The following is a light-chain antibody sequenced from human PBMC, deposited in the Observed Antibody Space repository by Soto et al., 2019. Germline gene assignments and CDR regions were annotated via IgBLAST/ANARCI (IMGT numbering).Light chain of an antibody. CDR2: AAS. V-gene: IGKV1-13*02. Sequence: AIQLTQSPSSLSASVGDRVTFTCRASQGISSHLAWYQQKPGKAPKLLIYAASSLESGVPSRFSGSGSGTEFTLTISSLQPDDFATYYCQQYDSNSPWTFGQGTKVEIK. CDR1: QGISSH. CDR3: QQYDSNSPWT. J-gene: IGKJ1*01.